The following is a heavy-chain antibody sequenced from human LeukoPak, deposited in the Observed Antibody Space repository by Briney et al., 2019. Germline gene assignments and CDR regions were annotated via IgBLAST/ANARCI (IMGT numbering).Heavy chain of an antibody. D-gene: IGHD3-16*01. Sequence: GESLKISCKASGYSFTSYWIGWVRQMPGKGLEWLGIVYPGDSDTKYSPSFQGQVTISADRSISTAFLQWTSLTASDTAMYYCARALKTFNSDRYDFDNWGQGALVTVSS. CDR1: GYSFTSYW. CDR2: VYPGDSDT. CDR3: ARALKTFNSDRYDFDN. V-gene: IGHV5-51*01. J-gene: IGHJ4*02.